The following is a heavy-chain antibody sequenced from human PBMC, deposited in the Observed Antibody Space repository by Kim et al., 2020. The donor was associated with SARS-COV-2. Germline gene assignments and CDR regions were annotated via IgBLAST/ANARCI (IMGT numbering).Heavy chain of an antibody. D-gene: IGHD5-12*01. V-gene: IGHV1-69*13. J-gene: IGHJ4*02. CDR2: IIPIFGTA. CDR3: ARGPVAMATITLFDY. Sequence: SVKVSCKASGGTFSSYAISWVRQAPGQGLEWMGGIIPIFGTANYAQKFQGRVTITADESTSTAYMELSSLRSEDTAVYYCARGPVAMATITLFDYWGQGTLVTVSS. CDR1: GGTFSSYA.